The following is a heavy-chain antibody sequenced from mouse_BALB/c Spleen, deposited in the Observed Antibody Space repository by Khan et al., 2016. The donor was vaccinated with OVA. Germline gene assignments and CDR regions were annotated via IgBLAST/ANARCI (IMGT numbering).Heavy chain of an antibody. J-gene: IGHJ4*01. V-gene: IGHV3-2*02. CDR1: GYSITSGYA. Sequence: VQLKESGPGLVKPSQSLSLTCTVTGYSITSGYAWNWIRQFPGNKLEWMGYISYSGSTSYNPSLRSRISITRDTSKNQFFLQLNSVTTEDTATYYCARKNHYGYAMDYWGQGTSVTVSS. D-gene: IGHD1-1*01. CDR2: ISYSGST. CDR3: ARKNHYGYAMDY.